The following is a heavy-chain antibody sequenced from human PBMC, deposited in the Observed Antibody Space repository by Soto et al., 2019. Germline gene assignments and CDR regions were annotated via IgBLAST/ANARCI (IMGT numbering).Heavy chain of an antibody. CDR3: ATSRHTAMVTDFDY. CDR1: GGSISSSSYY. D-gene: IGHD5-18*01. CDR2: IYYGGST. V-gene: IGHV4-39*01. Sequence: QLQLQESGPGLVKPSETLSLTCTVSGGSISSSSYYWDWIRQPPGKGLEWIGSIYYGGSTYYNPSLTSRVPISVDTSKSQFSLKLSSVTAADTAVYYCATSRHTAMVTDFDYWGQGTLVTVSS. J-gene: IGHJ4*02.